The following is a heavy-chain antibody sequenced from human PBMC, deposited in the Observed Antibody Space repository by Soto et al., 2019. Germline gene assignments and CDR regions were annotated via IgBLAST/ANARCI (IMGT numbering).Heavy chain of an antibody. V-gene: IGHV4-59*01. CDR1: GGSIRSYY. CDR3: AREAGVRNTFDP. J-gene: IGHJ5*02. D-gene: IGHD1-1*01. CDR2: IYYSGST. Sequence: PSETLSLTCTVSGGSIRSYYWSWVRQPPGKGLEWIGYIYYSGSTNYNPSLKSRVSISVDTSKNQFSLKLSSVTAADTAMYYCAREAGVRNTFDPWGQGTLVTVS.